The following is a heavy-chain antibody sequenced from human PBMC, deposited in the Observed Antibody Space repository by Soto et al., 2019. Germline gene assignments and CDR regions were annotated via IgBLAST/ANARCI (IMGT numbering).Heavy chain of an antibody. CDR2: IYHSGST. Sequence: SETLSLTCDVSGDTISTGGYTWAWIRQPPGKGLEWIGYIYHSGSTYYNPSLKSRVTISVDRSKNQFSLKLSSVTAADTAVYYCDRGNVVAIDYWGQGTLVTVSS. D-gene: IGHD2-21*01. V-gene: IGHV4-30-2*01. CDR3: DRGNVVAIDY. J-gene: IGHJ4*02. CDR1: GDTISTGGYT.